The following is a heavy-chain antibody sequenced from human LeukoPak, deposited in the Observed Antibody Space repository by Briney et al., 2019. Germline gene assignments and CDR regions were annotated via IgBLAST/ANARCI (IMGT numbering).Heavy chain of an antibody. J-gene: IGHJ3*01. V-gene: IGHV3-23*01. CDR3: AKDIQLST. D-gene: IGHD3-16*02. CDR2: ISYSGGNA. CDR1: GFTFRDSA. Sequence: GGSLRLSCAASGFTFRDSAMTWVRHVPGKGLEWVSLISYSGGNAYYADSVKGQFTISRDNSENTLSLQMNSLRVEDTARYYCAKDIQLSTWGLGTMVTVSS.